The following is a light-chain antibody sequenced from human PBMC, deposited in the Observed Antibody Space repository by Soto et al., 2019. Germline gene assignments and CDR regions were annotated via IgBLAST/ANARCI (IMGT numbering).Light chain of an antibody. CDR2: EVT. CDR3: SSYAGSNNFGV. V-gene: IGLV2-8*01. CDR1: SSDVGAYNF. Sequence: QSALTQPPSASGSPGQSVTISCTGTSSDVGAYNFVSWYQQHPGKAPKLIIYEVTERPSGVPDRFSGSKSGNTASLTVSGLQADDEADYYCSSYAGSNNFGVFGTGTKVTVL. J-gene: IGLJ1*01.